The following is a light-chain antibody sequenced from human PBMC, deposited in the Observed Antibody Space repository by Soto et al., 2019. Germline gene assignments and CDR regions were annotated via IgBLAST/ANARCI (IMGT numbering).Light chain of an antibody. CDR1: PSISTW. CDR2: DAS. CDR3: QQYNSYST. J-gene: IGKJ1*01. V-gene: IGKV1-5*01. Sequence: DIQMTQSPSTLSASVGDRVTITCRASPSISTWLAWYQQKPGKAPKLLIYDASSLESGVPSRFSGSGSGTEFTLTIRSLQPDYFATYYCQQYNSYSTFGQGTKVEIK.